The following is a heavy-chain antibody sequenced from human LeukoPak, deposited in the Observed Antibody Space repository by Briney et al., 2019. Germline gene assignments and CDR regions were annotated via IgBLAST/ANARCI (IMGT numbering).Heavy chain of an antibody. CDR2: ISSSSSSYSYT. CDR3: AKNFWSDRFYYYYMDV. CDR1: GFTFSSYS. V-gene: IGHV3-21*04. J-gene: IGHJ6*03. Sequence: GGSLRLSCAASGFTFSSYSMHWVRQAPGKGLEWVSSISSSSSSYSYTYYADSVKGRFTISRDNSKNTLSLQMNSLRAEDTAVYYCAKNFWSDRFYYYYMDVWGKGTTVTVSS. D-gene: IGHD3-3*01.